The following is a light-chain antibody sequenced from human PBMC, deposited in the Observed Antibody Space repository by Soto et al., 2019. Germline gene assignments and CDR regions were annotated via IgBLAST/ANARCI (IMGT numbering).Light chain of an antibody. J-gene: IGKJ4*01. Sequence: EIVMTQSPATLSVSPGERATLSCRASQSVGSNLAWYQQKPGQAPRLLIYGTSTRATAVPARFSGSGSGTEFTLTISSLQSEDFAVYYCQQYNNWPLTFGGGTKVEIK. CDR2: GTS. CDR3: QQYNNWPLT. CDR1: QSVGSN. V-gene: IGKV3-15*01.